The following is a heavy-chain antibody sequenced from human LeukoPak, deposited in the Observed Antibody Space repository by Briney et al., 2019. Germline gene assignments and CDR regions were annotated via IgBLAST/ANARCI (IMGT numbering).Heavy chain of an antibody. D-gene: IGHD5-12*01. Sequence: PSETLSLTCTVSGGSISDYYWTWIRQPPGKGLEWIGYIYQSGTTKYNPSLRSRATISVDTSKNQFSLNLKSVTAADTAVYYCARDVDPQYWGQGTLVTVSS. CDR2: IYQSGTT. CDR3: ARDVDPQY. J-gene: IGHJ4*02. CDR1: GGSISDYY. V-gene: IGHV4-59*01.